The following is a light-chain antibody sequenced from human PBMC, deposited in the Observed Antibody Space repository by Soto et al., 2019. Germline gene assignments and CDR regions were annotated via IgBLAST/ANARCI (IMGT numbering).Light chain of an antibody. Sequence: DIQMTQSPSTLSASVGDRVTITCRASQSISSWLAWYQQKPGEAPKLLIYMASILESGVPSRFSGSGSGTEFTLTISSLQPDDFATYYCQRYNWYPYSFGQGTKLEIK. CDR3: QRYNWYPYS. CDR1: QSISSW. CDR2: MAS. V-gene: IGKV1-5*03. J-gene: IGKJ2*03.